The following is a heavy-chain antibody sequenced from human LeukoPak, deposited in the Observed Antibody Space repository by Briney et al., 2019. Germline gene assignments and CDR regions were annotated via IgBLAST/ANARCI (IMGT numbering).Heavy chain of an antibody. CDR1: GYTFTSYG. V-gene: IGHV1-18*04. D-gene: IGHD3-10*01. Sequence: GASVKVSCKASGYTFTSYGISWVRQAPGHGLEWMGWISTYNGNTNYAQKLQGRVTMTTDTSTSTAYMELRSLRSDDTAVYYCAREGYYVSGRTKGYWGQGTLVTVSS. CDR3: AREGYYVSGRTKGY. J-gene: IGHJ4*02. CDR2: ISTYNGNT.